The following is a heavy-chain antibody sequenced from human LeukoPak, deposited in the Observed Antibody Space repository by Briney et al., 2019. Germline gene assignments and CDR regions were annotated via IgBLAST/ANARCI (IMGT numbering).Heavy chain of an antibody. D-gene: IGHD6-19*01. J-gene: IGHJ3*02. V-gene: IGHV3-20*04. CDR1: GFTFDDYG. CDR3: ARVEGIGVAGGDEYYAFD. Sequence: PGETLRLSCAASGFTFDDYGMSWVRQPPGKGLEWVSGIYWNGGSTDYAAPEKGRFIIFSANDKNSLYLQMTGLSAEDSAFYCCARVEGIGVAGGDEYYAFD. CDR2: IYWNGGST.